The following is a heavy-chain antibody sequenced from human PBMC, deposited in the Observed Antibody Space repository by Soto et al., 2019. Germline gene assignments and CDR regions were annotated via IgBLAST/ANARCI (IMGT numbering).Heavy chain of an antibody. D-gene: IGHD2-15*01. CDR2: INVDGSRI. V-gene: IGHV3-74*01. CDR1: GFTVTNYW. CDR3: VRDFGGNRDY. Sequence: LRLSCAASGFTVTNYWMHWVRQAPGKGLVWVSRINVDGSRIDHADSVRGRFTISRDSAKNTLYLQMNSLRVDDTAVYYCVRDFGGNRDYWGQGALVTVSS. J-gene: IGHJ4*02.